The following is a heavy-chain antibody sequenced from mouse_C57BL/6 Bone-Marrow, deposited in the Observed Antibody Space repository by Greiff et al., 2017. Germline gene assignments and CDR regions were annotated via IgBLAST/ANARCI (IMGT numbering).Heavy chain of an antibody. Sequence: EVQLQQSGAELVRPGASVKLSCTASGFNIKDYYMHWVKQRPEQGLEWIGRIDPEDGDTEYAPKFQGKATMTADTSSNTAYLQLSSLTSEDTAVYYCTTCIYYYGSSFLYFDYWGQGTTLTVSS. CDR3: TTCIYYYGSSFLYFDY. CDR2: IDPEDGDT. D-gene: IGHD1-1*01. CDR1: GFNIKDYY. V-gene: IGHV14-1*01. J-gene: IGHJ2*01.